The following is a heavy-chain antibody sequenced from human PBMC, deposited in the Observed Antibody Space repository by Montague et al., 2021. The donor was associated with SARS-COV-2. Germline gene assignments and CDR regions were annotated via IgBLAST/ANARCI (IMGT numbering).Heavy chain of an antibody. J-gene: IGHJ4*02. CDR1: GGSISSGYYY. CDR3: ARVGSGTLEFDV. Sequence: TLSLTCTVSGGSISSGYYYWSWIRQPAGKGLEWIGRIYTSGSTNYNPSLKSRVTISADTSKTQLSLKLSSVTAADTAVYFCARVGSGTLEFDVWGQGTLVTVSS. D-gene: IGHD1-26*01. CDR2: IYTSGST. V-gene: IGHV4-61*02.